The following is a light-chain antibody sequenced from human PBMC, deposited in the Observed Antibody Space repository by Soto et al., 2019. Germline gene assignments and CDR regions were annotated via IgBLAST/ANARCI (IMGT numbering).Light chain of an antibody. Sequence: DIQMTQSPSSLSASVGDRVTITCRASQGISKDLAWYQQKPGKVPKLLIYAASTLQSGVPSRFFGSGSGTDFTLTISSLQPEDVATYYCQKYNSAPPFTFGPGTKVDLK. CDR1: QGISKD. V-gene: IGKV1-27*01. CDR3: QKYNSAPPFT. CDR2: AAS. J-gene: IGKJ3*01.